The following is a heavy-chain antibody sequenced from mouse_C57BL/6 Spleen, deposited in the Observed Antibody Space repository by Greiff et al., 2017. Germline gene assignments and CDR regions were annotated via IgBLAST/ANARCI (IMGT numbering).Heavy chain of an antibody. Sequence: VKLMESGPGLVAPSQSLSITCTVSGFSLTSYGVHWVRQPPGKGLEWLVVIWSDGSTTYNSALKSRLRISKDNTKSQVFLKMNSLQTDDTAMYYCARQGRLRRAMDYWGQGTSVTVSS. CDR2: IWSDGST. D-gene: IGHD3-2*02. CDR1: GFSLTSYG. CDR3: ARQGRLRRAMDY. J-gene: IGHJ4*01. V-gene: IGHV2-6-1*01.